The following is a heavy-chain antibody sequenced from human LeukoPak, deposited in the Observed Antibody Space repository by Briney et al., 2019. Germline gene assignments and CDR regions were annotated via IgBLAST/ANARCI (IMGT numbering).Heavy chain of an antibody. D-gene: IGHD7-27*01. CDR3: ARDANWGFDAFDI. CDR1: GFTFSSYG. CDR2: IWYDGSNK. V-gene: IGHV3-33*01. J-gene: IGHJ3*02. Sequence: PGGSLRLSCAASGFTFSSYGMHWVREAPDKGLEWVAVIWYDGSNKYYADSVKGRFTISRDNSKNTLYLQMNSLRAEDTAVYYCARDANWGFDAFDIWSQGTMVTVSS.